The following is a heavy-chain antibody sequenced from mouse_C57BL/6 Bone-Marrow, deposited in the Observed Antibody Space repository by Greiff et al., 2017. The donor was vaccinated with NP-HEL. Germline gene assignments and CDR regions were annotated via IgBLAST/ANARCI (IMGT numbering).Heavy chain of an antibody. Sequence: QVQLKESGAELVMPGASVKLSCKASGYTFTSYWMHWVKQRPGQGLEWIGEIDPSDSYTNYNQKFKGKSTLTVDKSSSTAYMQLSSLTSEDSAVYYCARSHYYGSSYFDYWGQGTTLTVSS. CDR1: GYTFTSYW. V-gene: IGHV1-69*01. D-gene: IGHD1-1*01. CDR2: IDPSDSYT. CDR3: ARSHYYGSSYFDY. J-gene: IGHJ2*01.